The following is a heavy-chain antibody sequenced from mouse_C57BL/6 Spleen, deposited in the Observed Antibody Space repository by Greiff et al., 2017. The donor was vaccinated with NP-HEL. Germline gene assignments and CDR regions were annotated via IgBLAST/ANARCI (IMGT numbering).Heavy chain of an antibody. CDR1: GYTFTSYW. CDR2: IDPSDSYT. J-gene: IGHJ2*01. Sequence: QVQLQQPGAELVRPGTSVKLSCKASGYTFTSYWMHWVKQRPGQGLEWIGVIDPSDSYTNYNQKFKGKATLTVDTSSSTADMQLSSLTSEDSAVYYCARKGITTVVSYFDYWGQGTTLTVSS. V-gene: IGHV1-59*01. CDR3: ARKGITTVVSYFDY. D-gene: IGHD1-1*01.